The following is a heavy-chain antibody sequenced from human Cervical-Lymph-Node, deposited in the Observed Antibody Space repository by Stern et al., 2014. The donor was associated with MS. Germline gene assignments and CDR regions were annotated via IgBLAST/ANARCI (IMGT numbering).Heavy chain of an antibody. J-gene: IGHJ4*02. D-gene: IGHD6-19*01. CDR1: GDSITRGFYY. Sequence: QVQLQESGPRQVKSSETLSLTCTVSGDSITRGFYYWGWIRQTPGKGLQWIGNFHYTGSTYSNPSLRSRVTISADTSRNHFPRRLGSVTAADTAVYYCARRDGSGSYYFDFWGQGTLVTVSS. CDR2: FHYTGST. CDR3: ARRDGSGSYYFDF. V-gene: IGHV4-39*01.